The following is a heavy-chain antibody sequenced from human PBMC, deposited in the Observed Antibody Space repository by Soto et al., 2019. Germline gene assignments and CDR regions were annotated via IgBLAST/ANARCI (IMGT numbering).Heavy chain of an antibody. CDR3: ARPGYYDSSGFFNFDH. CDR1: GYSFNTYW. V-gene: IGHV5-51*01. D-gene: IGHD3-22*01. J-gene: IGHJ4*02. CDR2: IYPDDSDT. Sequence: PGESLKISCKASGYSFNTYWIGWVRQLPGKGLEWMGIIYPDDSDTRYSPSFQGQVTISADKSFTTVYLQWNSLKASDTAIYCARPGYYDSSGFFNFDHWGQGTLVTVS.